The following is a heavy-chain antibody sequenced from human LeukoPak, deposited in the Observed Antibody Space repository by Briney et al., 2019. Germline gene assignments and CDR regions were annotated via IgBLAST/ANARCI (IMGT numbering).Heavy chain of an antibody. CDR3: ASSSWYGDY. Sequence: GGSLRLSCAASGFTVSSNYMSWVRQAPGKGLVWVSRTNSDGSSTSYADSVKGRFTISRDNSKNTLYLQMNSLRAEDTAVYYCASSSWYGDYWGQGTLVTVSS. CDR2: TNSDGSST. J-gene: IGHJ4*02. D-gene: IGHD6-13*01. CDR1: GFTVSSNY. V-gene: IGHV3-74*01.